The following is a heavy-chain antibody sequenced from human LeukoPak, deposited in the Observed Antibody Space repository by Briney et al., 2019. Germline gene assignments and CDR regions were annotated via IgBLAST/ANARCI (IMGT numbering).Heavy chain of an antibody. Sequence: GASVKVSCKASGYTFTTYGIIWVRQAPGQGLEWMGWISTYNGKPNSSQKLQGRVAMTTDTSTSTAYMELRSLRSDDTAVYYCARGYHYDSSGYPFDYWGQGTLVTVSS. J-gene: IGHJ4*02. CDR1: GYTFTTYG. CDR2: ISTYNGKP. D-gene: IGHD3-22*01. V-gene: IGHV1-18*01. CDR3: ARGYHYDSSGYPFDY.